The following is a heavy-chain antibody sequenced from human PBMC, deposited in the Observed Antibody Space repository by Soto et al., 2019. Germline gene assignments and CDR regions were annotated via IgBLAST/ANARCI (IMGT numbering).Heavy chain of an antibody. CDR3: TRGGYYYYYYMDV. Sequence: GESLKISCAGSGFTFSTYWMHWVRQAPGKGLVWVSRVNNDGGGTIYADSVKGRFTISRDNAKNTLYLQMNSLRAEDTALYFCTRGGYYYYYYMDVWGKGTTVTVSS. CDR1: GFTFSTYW. V-gene: IGHV3-74*01. J-gene: IGHJ6*03. CDR2: VNNDGGGT.